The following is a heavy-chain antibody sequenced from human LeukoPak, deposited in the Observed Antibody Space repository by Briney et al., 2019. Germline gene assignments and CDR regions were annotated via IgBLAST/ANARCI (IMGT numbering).Heavy chain of an antibody. D-gene: IGHD3-16*01. CDR2: INHSGGT. CDR3: ARVKNPGGYYYYSYMDV. Sequence: PSETLSLTCAVYGGSFSGYYWSWIRQPPGKGLEWIGEINHSGGTKYNPSLKSRVTISVDTSKNQFSLKLSSVTAADTAMYYCARVKNPGGYYYYSYMDVGGKGTSVTVS. V-gene: IGHV4-34*01. J-gene: IGHJ6*03. CDR1: GGSFSGYY.